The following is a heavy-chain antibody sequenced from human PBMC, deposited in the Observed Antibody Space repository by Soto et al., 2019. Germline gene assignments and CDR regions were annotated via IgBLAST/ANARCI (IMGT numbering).Heavy chain of an antibody. D-gene: IGHD3-3*01. CDR2: ISYDGSNK. CDR1: GFTFSSYG. Sequence: QVQLVESGGGVVQPGRSLRLSCAASGFTFSSYGMHWVRQAPGKGLEWVAVISYDGSNKYYEDSVKGRFTISRDNSKNTLYLQMNSLRAEDTAVYYCAKDVLRFLEWLAFYGMDVWGQGTTVTVSS. CDR3: AKDVLRFLEWLAFYGMDV. J-gene: IGHJ6*02. V-gene: IGHV3-30*18.